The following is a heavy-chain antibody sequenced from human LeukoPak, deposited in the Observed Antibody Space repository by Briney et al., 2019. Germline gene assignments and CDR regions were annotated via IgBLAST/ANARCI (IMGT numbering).Heavy chain of an antibody. V-gene: IGHV3-7*03. Sequence: GGSLRLSCAASGFIFSNYWMTWVRQAPGKGLEWVASIKFDGSEKYYVDSVKGRFTISRDNAKNSLYLQMNSLRAEDTAVYYCARDEDTWGQGTLVTVSS. CDR2: IKFDGSEK. J-gene: IGHJ4*02. CDR1: GFIFSNYW. CDR3: ARDEDT.